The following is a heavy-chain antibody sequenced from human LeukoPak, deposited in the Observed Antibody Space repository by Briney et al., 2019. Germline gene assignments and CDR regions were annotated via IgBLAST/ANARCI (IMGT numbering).Heavy chain of an antibody. J-gene: IGHJ4*02. CDR3: ARRRGVIVVVGPFDL. D-gene: IGHD3-22*01. CDR1: GFTFEDYG. V-gene: IGHV3-20*04. Sequence: RESLRLSCAASGFTFEDYGMNWVRQAPGKGLESGSGISWNVGGTGYADSVKGRFTISRDNAKNSLYLQMNSLRAEDTALYYCARRRGVIVVVGPFDLWGQGTLVSVSS. CDR2: ISWNVGGT.